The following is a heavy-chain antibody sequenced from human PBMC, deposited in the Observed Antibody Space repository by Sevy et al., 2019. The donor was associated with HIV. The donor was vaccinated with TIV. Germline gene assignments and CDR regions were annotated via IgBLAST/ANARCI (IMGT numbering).Heavy chain of an antibody. D-gene: IGHD3-22*01. Sequence: ASVKVSCKVSGYTLSQLSMHWVRQAPGKGLEWVGTFDPEEGRRIYAQKFQGRVTMTEDTSTDTAYMELNSLNSEDTAVYYCATTKDYYDSSGYPSDYWGQGTQVTVSS. V-gene: IGHV1-24*01. J-gene: IGHJ4*02. CDR3: ATTKDYYDSSGYPSDY. CDR1: GYTLSQLS. CDR2: FDPEEGRR.